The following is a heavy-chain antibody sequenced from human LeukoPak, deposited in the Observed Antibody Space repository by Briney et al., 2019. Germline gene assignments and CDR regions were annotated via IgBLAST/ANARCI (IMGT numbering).Heavy chain of an antibody. Sequence: GGSLRLSCAASGFTFSSYAMSWVRQAPGKGLEWVSTISGRGGSTYYADCVKGRFTISRDNSKNTLDLQMNSLRAEDTAIYHCAKERSGTSGASTNFDSWGQGILVTVST. V-gene: IGHV3-23*01. CDR3: AKERSGTSGASTNFDS. CDR2: ISGRGGST. D-gene: IGHD6-25*01. J-gene: IGHJ4*02. CDR1: GFTFSSYA.